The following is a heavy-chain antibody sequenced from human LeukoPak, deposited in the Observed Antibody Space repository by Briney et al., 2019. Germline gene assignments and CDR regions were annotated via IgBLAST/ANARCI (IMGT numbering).Heavy chain of an antibody. V-gene: IGHV3-9*01. CDR2: ISWNSGSI. CDR3: AKDLGLNYGMDV. J-gene: IGHJ6*02. Sequence: GRSLRLSCAASGFTFDDYAMHWVRQAPGKGLEWVSGISWNSGSIGYADSVKGRFTISRDNAKNSLYLQMNSLRAEDTALYYCAKDLGLNYGMDVWGQGTTVTVSS. CDR1: GFTFDDYA.